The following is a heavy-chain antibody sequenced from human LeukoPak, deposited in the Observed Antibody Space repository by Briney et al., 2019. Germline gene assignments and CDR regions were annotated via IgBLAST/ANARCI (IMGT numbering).Heavy chain of an antibody. CDR3: ARENCRGATCYSMWGAFDI. Sequence: SGTLSLTCAVSGGSISSNNWWGWVRQPPGKGLEWIGEIYHSGSTNYNPSLKSRINISVDKSKNKFSLNLSPVTAADTAIYYCARENCRGATCYSMWGAFDIWGQGTMVTV. V-gene: IGHV4-4*02. D-gene: IGHD2-15*01. J-gene: IGHJ3*02. CDR2: IYHSGST. CDR1: GGSISSNNW.